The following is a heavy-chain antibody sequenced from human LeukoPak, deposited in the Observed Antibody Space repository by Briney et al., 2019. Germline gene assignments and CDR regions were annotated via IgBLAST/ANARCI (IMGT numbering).Heavy chain of an antibody. J-gene: IGHJ4*02. D-gene: IGHD2-21*02. CDR3: ARGYGDFRAEGRYFYS. CDR2: VHYSGTA. V-gene: IGHV4-59*01. Sequence: SETLSLTCTVSGGSISRDDWSWVRQPPGKGLEFIGHVHYSGTANYKPSLRSRVTISVATSKQQFFLKLKSVTAADTAVYYCARGYGDFRAEGRYFYSWGQGILVTVSS. CDR1: GGSISRDD.